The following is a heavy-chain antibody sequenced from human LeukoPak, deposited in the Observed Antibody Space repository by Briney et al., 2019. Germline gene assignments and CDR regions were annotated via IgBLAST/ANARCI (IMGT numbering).Heavy chain of an antibody. V-gene: IGHV1-69*06. Sequence: ASVKVSCKASGGTFSSYAISWVRQAPGQGLEWMGGIIPIFGTANYAQKFQGRVTITADKSTSTAYMELSRLRSDDTAVYYCARDCSSTSCDRFDYWGQGTLVTVSS. CDR3: ARDCSSTSCDRFDY. D-gene: IGHD2-2*01. J-gene: IGHJ4*02. CDR1: GGTFSSYA. CDR2: IIPIFGTA.